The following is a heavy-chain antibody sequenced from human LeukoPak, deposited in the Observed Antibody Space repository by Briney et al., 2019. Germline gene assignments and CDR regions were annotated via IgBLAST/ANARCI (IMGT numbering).Heavy chain of an antibody. CDR3: ARVGGLSFVFDY. J-gene: IGHJ4*02. V-gene: IGHV1-46*01. CDR1: GYTFTGYY. D-gene: IGHD3-10*01. Sequence: ASVKVSCKASGYTFTGYYIHWVRQAPGQGLEWMGLINPSAGSTTYAQKFQGRVTMTRDMSTSTVYMELSSLRSEDTAVYYCARVGGLSFVFDYWGQGTRVTVSS. CDR2: INPSAGST.